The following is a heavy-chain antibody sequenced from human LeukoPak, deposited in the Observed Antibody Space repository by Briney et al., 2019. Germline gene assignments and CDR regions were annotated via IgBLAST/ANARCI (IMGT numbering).Heavy chain of an antibody. D-gene: IGHD2-8*02. CDR3: ARTGSYWGSNWLDP. Sequence: SSETLSLTCAVYGGSFSGYYWTWIRQPPGKGLEWIGEINHSGSTNYNPSLESRVTISVDTSKNQFSLNLTSVTAADTAVYYCARTGSYWGSNWLDPWGQGTLVTVSS. V-gene: IGHV4-34*01. CDR1: GGSFSGYY. J-gene: IGHJ5*02. CDR2: INHSGST.